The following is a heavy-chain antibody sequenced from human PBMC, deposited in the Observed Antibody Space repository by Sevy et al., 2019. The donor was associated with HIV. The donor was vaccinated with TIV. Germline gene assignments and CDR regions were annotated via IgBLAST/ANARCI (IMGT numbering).Heavy chain of an antibody. J-gene: IGHJ4*02. Sequence: SETLSLTCTVSGGSISSGSYYWSWIRPPAGQGLEWIGRIYTSGSTNYNPSLKSRVTISVDTSKNQFSLKLSSVTAADTAVYYCARGGPVTGFDYWGQGTLVTVSS. D-gene: IGHD3-10*01. V-gene: IGHV4-61*02. CDR3: ARGGPVTGFDY. CDR2: IYTSGST. CDR1: GGSISSGSYY.